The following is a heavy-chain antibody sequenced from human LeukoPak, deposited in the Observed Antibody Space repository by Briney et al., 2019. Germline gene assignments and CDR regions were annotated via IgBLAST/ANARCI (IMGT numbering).Heavy chain of an antibody. D-gene: IGHD3-22*01. V-gene: IGHV4-30-4*01. CDR2: IRYSGST. J-gene: IGHJ3*02. CDR3: ARDVTYYYDSSDAFDI. Sequence: SETLSLTCTVSGGSITSGDYYWSWIRQPPGKGLEWIAYIRYSGSTDYNSFLKSRVTISVDTSKNQFSLKLSSVTAADTAVYYCARDVTYYYDSSDAFDIWGQGTTVTVSS. CDR1: GGSITSGDYY.